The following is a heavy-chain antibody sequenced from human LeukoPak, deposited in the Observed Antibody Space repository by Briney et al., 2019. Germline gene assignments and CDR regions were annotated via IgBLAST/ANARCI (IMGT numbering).Heavy chain of an antibody. CDR1: GGSISSGSYY. D-gene: IGHD1-1*01. CDR2: IYTSGST. V-gene: IGHV4-61*02. J-gene: IGHJ4*02. Sequence: SETLSLTCTVSGGSISSGSYYWRWIRQPAGKGLEWIGRIYTSGSTNYNPSLKSRVTISVDTSKNQFSLKLNSVIATDTAVYYCASEGTTFSSFDYWGQGTLVTVSS. CDR3: ASEGTTFSSFDY.